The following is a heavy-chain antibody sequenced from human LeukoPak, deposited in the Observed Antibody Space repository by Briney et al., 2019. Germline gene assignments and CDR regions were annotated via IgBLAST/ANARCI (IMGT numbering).Heavy chain of an antibody. CDR2: ISWNSGSI. J-gene: IGHJ4*02. Sequence: QPGRSLRLSCAASGFTFDDYAMHWVRQAPGKGLEWVSGISWNSGSIGYADSVKGRFTISRDNAKNSLYLQMNSLGAEDTALYYCAKDTDSSGWYFDYWGQGTLVTVSS. CDR3: AKDTDSSGWYFDY. D-gene: IGHD6-19*01. V-gene: IGHV3-9*01. CDR1: GFTFDDYA.